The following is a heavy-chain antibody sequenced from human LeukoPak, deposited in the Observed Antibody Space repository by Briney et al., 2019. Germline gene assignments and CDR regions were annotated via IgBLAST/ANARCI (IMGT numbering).Heavy chain of an antibody. CDR1: GFTFSSYA. J-gene: IGHJ5*02. V-gene: IGHV3-30*04. CDR3: ARASRYCSSTSCWYWFDP. D-gene: IGHD2-2*01. CDR2: ISYDGSNK. Sequence: GGSLRLSCAASGFTFSSYAMHWVRQAPGKGLEWVAVISYDGSNKYYADSVKGRFTISRDNSKNTLYLQMNSLSAEDTAVYYCARASRYCSSTSCWYWFDPWGQGTLATVSS.